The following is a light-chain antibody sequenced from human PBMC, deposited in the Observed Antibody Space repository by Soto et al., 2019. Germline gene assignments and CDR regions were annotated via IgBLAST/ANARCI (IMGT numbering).Light chain of an antibody. CDR2: DAS. J-gene: IGKJ1*01. CDR1: QSIRTD. CDR3: QKYNNWPPWT. Sequence: EIVMTKSPATLSVNPGERANLSCRASQSIRTDLAWYQQQSGQGPRLLIYDASTRATGIPARFSGSGSGTEFTLTISSLKSADFAVYYCQKYNNWPPWTFGEGTKGDIK. V-gene: IGKV3D-15*01.